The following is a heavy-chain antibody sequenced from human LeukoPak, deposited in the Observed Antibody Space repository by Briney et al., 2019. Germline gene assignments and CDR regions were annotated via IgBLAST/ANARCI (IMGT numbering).Heavy chain of an antibody. CDR3: ARLRGGYDILTGYFDY. CDR1: GYTFTSYY. J-gene: IGHJ4*02. CDR2: INPSSGRS. Sequence: ASVKVSCKASGYTFTSYYMHWVRQAPGQGLEWMGMINPSSGRSSYAQKFQGRLTMTSDTSTSTVYMEVSSLRSEDTALYYCARLRGGYDILTGYFDYWGQGTLVTVSS. V-gene: IGHV1-46*01. D-gene: IGHD3-9*01.